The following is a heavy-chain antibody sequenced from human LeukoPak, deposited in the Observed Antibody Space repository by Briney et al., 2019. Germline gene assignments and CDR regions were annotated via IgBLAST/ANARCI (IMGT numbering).Heavy chain of an antibody. J-gene: IGHJ4*02. CDR3: ARGVDY. CDR1: GFTFSSYS. CDR2: ISSNSDYI. V-gene: IGHV3-21*01. Sequence: GGSLRLSCAASGFTFSSYSMNWVRQAPGKGLEWVSSISSNSDYIYYADSVKGRFTISRDNAKNSLYLQMNSLRADDTAMYYCARGVDYWGQGTLVTVSS.